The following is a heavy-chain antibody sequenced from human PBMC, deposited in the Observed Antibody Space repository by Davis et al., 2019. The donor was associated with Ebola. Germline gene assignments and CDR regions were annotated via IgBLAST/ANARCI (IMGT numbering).Heavy chain of an antibody. Sequence: PGGSLRLSCVASGFTFSSYSMNWVRQAPGKGLEWISYISSSSNSRYYADSMKGRFTISRDNAKNSLYLQMNSLRAEDTAVYYCARTSGGPDYRGQGTLVTVSS. CDR2: ISSSSNSR. CDR1: GFTFSSYS. CDR3: ARTSGGPDY. J-gene: IGHJ4*02. V-gene: IGHV3-48*01. D-gene: IGHD3-10*01.